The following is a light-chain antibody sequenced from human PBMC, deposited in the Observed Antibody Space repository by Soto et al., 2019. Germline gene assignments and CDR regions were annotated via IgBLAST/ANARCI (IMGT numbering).Light chain of an antibody. CDR3: QQYNSFPLR. CDR1: KGIGSW. J-gene: IGKJ1*01. Sequence: DIQMTQSPSTLSASVGDRVTITCRASKGIGSWLAWYQQKPGKAPKLLMYTASSLQSGVPSRFGGSGSGTEFTLTISSLQPDDFATYYCQQYNSFPLRFGQGTKVEIK. CDR2: TAS. V-gene: IGKV1-5*03.